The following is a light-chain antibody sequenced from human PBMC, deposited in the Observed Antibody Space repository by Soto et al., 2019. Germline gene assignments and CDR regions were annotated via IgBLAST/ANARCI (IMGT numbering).Light chain of an antibody. Sequence: TQSPSTLSASVGERVTITCRASQSVSSNSLAWYQQKRGQAPRLLIHGASSRATGIPDRFSGSGSGTDFTLTISRLEPEDFAVYYCQQYGGSPRTFGQGTKVEVK. CDR3: QQYGGSPRT. CDR2: GAS. V-gene: IGKV3-20*01. CDR1: QSVSSNS. J-gene: IGKJ1*01.